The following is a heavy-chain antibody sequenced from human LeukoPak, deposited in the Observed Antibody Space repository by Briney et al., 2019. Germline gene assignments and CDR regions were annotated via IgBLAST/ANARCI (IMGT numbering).Heavy chain of an antibody. CDR1: GGTFSSYA. Sequence: ASVKVSCKASGGTFSSYAISWVRQAPGQGLEWMGRIIPIFGTANYAQKFQGRVTITTDESTSTAYMELSSLRSEDTAVYYCARDEEVVTAIPGYYFDYWGQGTLVTVSS. V-gene: IGHV1-69*05. J-gene: IGHJ4*02. CDR3: ARDEEVVTAIPGYYFDY. CDR2: IIPIFGTA. D-gene: IGHD2-21*02.